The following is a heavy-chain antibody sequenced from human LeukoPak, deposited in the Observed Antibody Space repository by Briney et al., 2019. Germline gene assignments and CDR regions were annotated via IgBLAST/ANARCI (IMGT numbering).Heavy chain of an antibody. CDR3: ARDVGTIAVAGVDY. CDR1: GYSFTTYW. Sequence: GGSLRISCKGSGYSFTTYWIGWVRQMPGKGLEWMGIIFPGDSDTKYSPSFQGQVTISADKSISTAYLQWSSLKASDTAIYYCARDVGTIAVAGVDYWGQGTLVTVSS. V-gene: IGHV5-51*01. CDR2: IFPGDSDT. J-gene: IGHJ4*02. D-gene: IGHD6-19*01.